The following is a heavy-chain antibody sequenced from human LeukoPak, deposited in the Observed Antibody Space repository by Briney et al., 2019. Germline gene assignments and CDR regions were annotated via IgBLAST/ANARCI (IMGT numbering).Heavy chain of an antibody. J-gene: IGHJ3*02. CDR2: ISGSGGST. CDR1: GFTFSSYA. V-gene: IGHV3-23*01. D-gene: IGHD2-15*01. CDR3: AKDKALESVVPVAFDI. Sequence: PGGSLRFSCAASGFTFSSYAMSWVRQAPGKGLEWVSAISGSGGSTYYADSVKGRFTISRDNSKNTLYLQMNSLRAEDTAVYYCAKDKALESVVPVAFDIWGQGTMVTVSS.